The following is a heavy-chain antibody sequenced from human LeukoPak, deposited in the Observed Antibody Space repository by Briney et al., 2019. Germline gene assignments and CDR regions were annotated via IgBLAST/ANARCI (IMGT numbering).Heavy chain of an antibody. J-gene: IGHJ6*03. CDR1: GGTFSSYA. CDR3: ASSADIVVVPAALPRYYYYMDV. Sequence: SVKVSCKASGGTFSSYAISWVRQAPGQGLEWMGGIIPIFGTANYAQKFQGKVTITADESTSTAYMELSSLRSEDTAVYYCASSADIVVVPAALPRYYYYMDVWGKGTTVTVSS. CDR2: IIPIFGTA. D-gene: IGHD2-2*01. V-gene: IGHV1-69*13.